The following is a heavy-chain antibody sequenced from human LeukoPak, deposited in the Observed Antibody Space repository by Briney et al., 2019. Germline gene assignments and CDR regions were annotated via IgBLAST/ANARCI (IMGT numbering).Heavy chain of an antibody. J-gene: IGHJ4*02. Sequence: GGSLRLSCVASGFTFSNYWMSWVRQAPGKGPEWVANINQAGSEEYYVDSVEGRFTISRDNAKNSLYLQLNSLRAEDTAVYYCAIASGGRGGLDSWGQGTLVTVSS. V-gene: IGHV3-7*03. D-gene: IGHD2-21*01. CDR2: INQAGSEE. CDR3: AIASGGRGGLDS. CDR1: GFTFSNYW.